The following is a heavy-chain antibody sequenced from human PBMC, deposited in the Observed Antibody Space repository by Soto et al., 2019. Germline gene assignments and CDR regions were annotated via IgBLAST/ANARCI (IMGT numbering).Heavy chain of an antibody. CDR3: AKAPYWLLTDSGAFDI. V-gene: IGHV3-23*01. J-gene: IGHJ3*02. D-gene: IGHD3-22*01. CDR1: GFTFSSYA. CDR2: ISGSGGST. Sequence: PGGSLRLSCAASGFTFSSYAMSWVRQAPGKGLEWVSAISGSGGSTYYADSVKGRFTISRDNSKNTLYLQMNSLRAEDTAVYYCAKAPYWLLTDSGAFDIWGQGTMVTVSS.